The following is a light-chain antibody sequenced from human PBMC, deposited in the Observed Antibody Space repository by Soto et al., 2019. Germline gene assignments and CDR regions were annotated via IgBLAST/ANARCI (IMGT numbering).Light chain of an antibody. V-gene: IGKV1-9*01. J-gene: IGKJ5*01. CDR2: AAS. CDR3: QQLNSYPIT. Sequence: DIQLTQSPSFLSASVGDRVTITCRASQGLSSDLAWYQQKPGKAPKLLIYAASTLQSGVPSRVSGSGSGTEFTLTISSLQPEAFATYYCQQLNSYPITFGQGTRLEI. CDR1: QGLSSD.